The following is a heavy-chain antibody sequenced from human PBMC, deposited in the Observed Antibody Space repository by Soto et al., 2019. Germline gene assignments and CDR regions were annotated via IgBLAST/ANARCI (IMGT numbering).Heavy chain of an antibody. CDR3: AREFPVDGTEWFDP. CDR1: GYTFTSYG. V-gene: IGHV1-18*04. D-gene: IGHD6-19*01. Sequence: ASVKVSCKASGYTFTSYGISWVRQAPGQGLEWMGWISAYNGNTNYAQKLQGRVTMTTDTSTSTAYMELRSLRSDDTAVYYCAREFPVDGTEWFDPWGQGTLVTAPQ. CDR2: ISAYNGNT. J-gene: IGHJ5*02.